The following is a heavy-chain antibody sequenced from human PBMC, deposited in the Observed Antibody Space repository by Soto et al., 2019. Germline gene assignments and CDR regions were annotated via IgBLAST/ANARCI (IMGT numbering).Heavy chain of an antibody. CDR3: ARDTYSSSSASYMDV. V-gene: IGHV4-61*01. Sequence: SETLSLTCTVSGGSVSSGSYYWTWIRQPPGKGLEWIGDIYNSGSTKYNPSLKSRVTISVDTSKNQFSLKLSSVTAADTAVYYCARDTYSSSSASYMDVWGKGTTVTVSS. CDR2: IYNSGST. CDR1: GGSVSSGSYY. J-gene: IGHJ6*03. D-gene: IGHD6-13*01.